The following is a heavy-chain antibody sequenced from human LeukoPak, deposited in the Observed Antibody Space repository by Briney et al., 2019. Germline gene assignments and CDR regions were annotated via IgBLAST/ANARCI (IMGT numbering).Heavy chain of an antibody. CDR2: ISTTSSYI. CDR1: GFSFSTYA. CDR3: VKDWGA. V-gene: IGHV3-21*01. Sequence: GGSLRLSCAASGFSFSTYAISWVRQAPGKGLEWVSCISTTSSYIFYADSVRGRFTISRDNAKNSLYLQMDSLRAEDTAVYYCVKDWGAWGQGTLVTVSS. D-gene: IGHD3-16*01. J-gene: IGHJ5*02.